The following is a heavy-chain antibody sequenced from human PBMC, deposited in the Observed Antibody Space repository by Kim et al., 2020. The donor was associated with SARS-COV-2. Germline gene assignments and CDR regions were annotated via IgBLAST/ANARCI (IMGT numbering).Heavy chain of an antibody. CDR3: ARDRGYSSSWYGYYYGMDV. CDR2: ISAYNGNT. J-gene: IGHJ6*02. D-gene: IGHD6-13*01. V-gene: IGHV1-18*04. CDR1: GYTFTSYG. Sequence: ASVKVSCKASGYTFTSYGISWVRQAPGQGLEWMGWISAYNGNTNYAQKLQGRVTMTTDTSTSTAYMELRSLRSDDTAVYYCARDRGYSSSWYGYYYGMDVWGQGTTVTVSS.